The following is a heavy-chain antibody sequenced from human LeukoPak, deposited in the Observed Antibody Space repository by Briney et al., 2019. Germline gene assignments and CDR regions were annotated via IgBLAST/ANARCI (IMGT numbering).Heavy chain of an antibody. V-gene: IGHV3-23*01. Sequence: PGGSLRLSCAASGFTFSSYGMSWVRQAPGKGLEWVSGISGGGVSTYYADSVKGRFTISRDNSKNTLYLQMNSLRAEDTAVYYCAKEANYGSGSYPDYWGQGTLVTVSS. CDR2: ISGGGVST. CDR3: AKEANYGSGSYPDY. CDR1: GFTFSSYG. D-gene: IGHD3-10*01. J-gene: IGHJ4*02.